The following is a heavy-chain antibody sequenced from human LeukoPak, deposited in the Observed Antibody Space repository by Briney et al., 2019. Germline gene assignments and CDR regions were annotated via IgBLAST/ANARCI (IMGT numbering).Heavy chain of an antibody. CDR1: GGTFSSYA. D-gene: IGHD3-9*01. CDR3: ARAARYFDWLLYEDY. V-gene: IGHV1-69*06. CDR2: IIPIFGTA. Sequence: SVKVSCKASGGTFSSYAISWVRQAPGQELEWMGGIIPIFGTANYAQKFQGRVTITADKSTSTAYMELSSLRSEDTAVYYCARAARYFDWLLYEDYWGQGTLVTVSS. J-gene: IGHJ4*02.